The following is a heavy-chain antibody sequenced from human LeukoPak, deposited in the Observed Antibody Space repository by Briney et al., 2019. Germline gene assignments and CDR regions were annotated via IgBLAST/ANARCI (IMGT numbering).Heavy chain of an antibody. V-gene: IGHV3-74*01. CDR1: GFTFSTYL. J-gene: IGHJ6*04. Sequence: PGGSLRLSCAATGFTFSTYLMHWVRQAPGKGLVWVSRIHGDGISTTYADSVKGRFTISRDNAKNSLYLQMNSLRAEDTAVYYCPELGITMIGGVWGKGTTVTISS. D-gene: IGHD3-10*02. CDR2: IHGDGIST. CDR3: PELGITMIGGV.